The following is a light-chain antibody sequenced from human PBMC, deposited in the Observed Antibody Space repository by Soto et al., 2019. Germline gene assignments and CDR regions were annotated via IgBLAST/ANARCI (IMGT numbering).Light chain of an antibody. J-gene: IGKJ1*01. CDR2: KVS. Sequence: DVVMTQSPLSLPVTLGQPASISCRSSQSLVYSDGNTYLNWFQQRPGQSPRRLIYKVSNRDSGVPDRFSDRGSEADITLKKRGVEGEYVWVYYCMRGTRWPRTFGQGAKVE. CDR1: QSLVYSDGNTY. V-gene: IGKV2-30*01. CDR3: MRGTRWPRT.